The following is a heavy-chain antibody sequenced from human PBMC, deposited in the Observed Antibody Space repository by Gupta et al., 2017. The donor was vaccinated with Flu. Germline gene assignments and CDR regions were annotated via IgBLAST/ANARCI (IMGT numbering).Heavy chain of an antibody. Sequence: EVRPVESGGGLVQTGGSLRLSCVVSGFTFRSYWMSWIRQAPGKGLEWVSNINQDGRERNYGGSVKGRFTISRDNAKNSLYLKINSMRSEDTAVYYCARDRGYIQHDDWYQGNLVTVS. CDR2: INQDGRER. CDR1: GFTFRSYW. J-gene: IGHJ4*02. CDR3: ARDRGYIQHDD. D-gene: IGHD5-18*01. V-gene: IGHV3-7*01.